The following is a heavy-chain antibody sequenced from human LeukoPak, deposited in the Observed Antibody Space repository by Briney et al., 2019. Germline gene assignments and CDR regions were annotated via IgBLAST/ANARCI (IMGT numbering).Heavy chain of an antibody. CDR3: ARRHLTGSAIDY. V-gene: IGHV1-2*02. J-gene: IGHJ4*02. CDR2: INPNSGAT. D-gene: IGHD3-9*01. Sequence: GASVKVSCKASGYSFTDYYMHWVRQAPGQGLEWMGWINPNSGATNYAQKFQGRVTKTRDTSISTAYMEMNNLRSDDTAVYYCARRHLTGSAIDYWGQGTLVTVSS. CDR1: GYSFTDYY.